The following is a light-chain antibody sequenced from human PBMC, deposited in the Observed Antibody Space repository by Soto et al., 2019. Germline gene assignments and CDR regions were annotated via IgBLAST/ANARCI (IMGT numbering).Light chain of an antibody. CDR2: GVN. J-gene: IGLJ3*02. CDR1: SSDVGSCNC. V-gene: IGLV2-23*02. Sequence: QSALTQPASVSGSPGQSITISCTGTSSDVGSCNCVSWYQQHPGKPPTLMIYGVNKRPSGISNRFSGSKSGNTASLTISGLQAEDEADYYCCSSVGSPNWVFGGGTKVTVL. CDR3: CSSVGSPNWV.